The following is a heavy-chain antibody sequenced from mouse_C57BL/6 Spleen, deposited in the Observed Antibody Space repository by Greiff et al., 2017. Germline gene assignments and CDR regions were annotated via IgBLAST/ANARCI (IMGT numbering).Heavy chain of an antibody. V-gene: IGHV1-52*01. Sequence: VQLQQPGAELVRPGSSVKLSCKASGYTFTSYWMHWVKQRPIQGLEWIGNIDPSDSETHYNQKFKDKATLTVDKSSSTAYMQLSSLTSEDSAVYYCAKTITTGYFDVWGTGTTVTVSS. CDR3: AKTITTGYFDV. J-gene: IGHJ1*03. D-gene: IGHD2-4*01. CDR1: GYTFTSYW. CDR2: IDPSDSET.